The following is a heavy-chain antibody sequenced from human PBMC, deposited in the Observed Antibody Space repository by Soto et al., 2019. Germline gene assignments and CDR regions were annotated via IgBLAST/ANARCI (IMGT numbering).Heavy chain of an antibody. V-gene: IGHV4-59*01. CDR3: ARELGGSYGLDY. CDR2: IYYSGST. J-gene: IGHJ4*02. D-gene: IGHD3-16*01. CDR1: DGSISSYY. Sequence: QVQLQESGPGLVKPSETLSLTCTVSDGSISSYYWSWIRQPPGKGLEWIGYIYYSGSTNYNPSLKSRVTISVDTSKNQCTLKLSSVTAADTAVYYCARELGGSYGLDYWGQGTLVTVSS.